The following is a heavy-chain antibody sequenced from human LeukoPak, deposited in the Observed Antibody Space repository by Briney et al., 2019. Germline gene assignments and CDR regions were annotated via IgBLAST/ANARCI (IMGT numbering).Heavy chain of an antibody. D-gene: IGHD6-13*01. V-gene: IGHV3-48*01. J-gene: IGHJ4*02. CDR3: AKCITAAGTCYFDY. Sequence: GGSLRLSCAASGFTFSSYSMNWVRQAPGKGLEWVSYISSSSSTIYYADSVKGRFTISRDNSKNTLYLQVNSLRAEDTAIYYCAKCITAAGTCYFDYWGQGTLVTVSS. CDR1: GFTFSSYS. CDR2: ISSSSSTI.